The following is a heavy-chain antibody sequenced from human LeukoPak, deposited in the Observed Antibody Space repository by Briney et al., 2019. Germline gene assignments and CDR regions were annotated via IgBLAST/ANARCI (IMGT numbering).Heavy chain of an antibody. Sequence: SETLSLTCAVYGGSLSGYYWSWIRQPPGKGLEWIGEINHSGSINYNPSLKSRVTISVDTSKNQFSLKLSSVTAADTAVYYCARAPMYYYGSGRFVDSWGQGTLVTVPS. J-gene: IGHJ4*02. CDR1: GGSLSGYY. D-gene: IGHD3-10*01. V-gene: IGHV4-34*01. CDR2: INHSGSI. CDR3: ARAPMYYYGSGRFVDS.